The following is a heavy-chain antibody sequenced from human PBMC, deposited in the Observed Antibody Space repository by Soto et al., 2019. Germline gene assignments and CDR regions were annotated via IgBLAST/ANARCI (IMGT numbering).Heavy chain of an antibody. CDR1: GFTFSSYG. CDR3: AKEDSSGYSYYFDY. V-gene: IGHV3-30*18. D-gene: IGHD3-22*01. J-gene: IGHJ4*02. CDR2: ISYDGSNK. Sequence: QVQLVESGGGVVQPGRSLRLSCAASGFTFSSYGMHWVRQAPGKGLEWVAVISYDGSNKYYADSMKGRFTISRDNSKNTLYLQMNSLRAEDTAVYYCAKEDSSGYSYYFDYWGQGTLVTVSS.